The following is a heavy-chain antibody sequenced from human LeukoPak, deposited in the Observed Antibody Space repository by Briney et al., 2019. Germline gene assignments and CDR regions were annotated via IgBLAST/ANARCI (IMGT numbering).Heavy chain of an antibody. CDR2: ISSSSSYI. Sequence: GGSLRLSCAASGFTFSSYSMNWVRQAPGKGLEWVSSISSSSSYIYYADSVKGRFTISRDNAKNSLYLQMNSLRAEDTAVYFCAGHYDSSGYRVDVFDIWGQGTMVTVSS. D-gene: IGHD3-22*01. CDR1: GFTFSSYS. J-gene: IGHJ3*02. CDR3: AGHYDSSGYRVDVFDI. V-gene: IGHV3-21*01.